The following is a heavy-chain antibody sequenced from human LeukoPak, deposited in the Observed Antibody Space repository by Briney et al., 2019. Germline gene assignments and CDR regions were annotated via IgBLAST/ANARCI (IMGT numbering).Heavy chain of an antibody. V-gene: IGHV3-23*01. Sequence: GGSLRLSCVASRFTFSSYAMTWFRQAPGKGLEWVSSFSGGDGSPYHADSVKGRFTISRDNSKSTLYLQMNSLGAEDTAIYYCAKNGWLRSSGLWGDYWGQGALVTVSS. CDR2: FSGGDGSP. D-gene: IGHD5-12*01. J-gene: IGHJ4*02. CDR1: RFTFSSYA. CDR3: AKNGWLRSSGLWGDY.